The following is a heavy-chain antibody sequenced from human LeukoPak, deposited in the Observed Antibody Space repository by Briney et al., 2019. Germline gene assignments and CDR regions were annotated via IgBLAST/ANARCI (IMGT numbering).Heavy chain of an antibody. J-gene: IGHJ4*02. V-gene: IGHV6-1*01. D-gene: IGHD3-22*01. CDR2: TYYRSNWSN. Sequence: SQTLSLTCAISGDSVSSNSAAWNWIRQSPSRGLEWLGRTYYRSNWSNDYAVSVTSRITINPDTSKNQFSLKLSSVTAADTAVYYCARLRGDYDSSGYLSLFFDYWGQGTLVTVSS. CDR1: GDSVSSNSAA. CDR3: ARLRGDYDSSGYLSLFFDY.